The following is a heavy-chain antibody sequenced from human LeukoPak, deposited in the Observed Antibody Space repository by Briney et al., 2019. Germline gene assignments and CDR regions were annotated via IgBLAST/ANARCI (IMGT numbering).Heavy chain of an antibody. CDR2: INSDGSST. Sequence: PGGSLRLSCAASGFTFSSYWMHWVRQAPGKGLVWVSRINSDGSSTTYADSVKGRFTISRDNAKNTLYLQMNSLRAEDTAVYYCARRGADYYGSGSYDYWGQGTLVTVSS. CDR1: GFTFSSYW. V-gene: IGHV3-74*03. CDR3: ARRGADYYGSGSYDY. D-gene: IGHD3-10*01. J-gene: IGHJ4*02.